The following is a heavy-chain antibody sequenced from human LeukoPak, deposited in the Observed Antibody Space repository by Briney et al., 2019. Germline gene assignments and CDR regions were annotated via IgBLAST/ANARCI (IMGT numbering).Heavy chain of an antibody. J-gene: IGHJ3*02. Sequence: GESLKISGKGSGYSFTSYWIGWVRQMPGKGLEWMGIIYPGDSDTRYSPSFQGQVTISADKSISTAYLQWSSLKASDTAMYYCARLERRGSGSYYAAFDIWGQGTMVTVSS. CDR2: IYPGDSDT. V-gene: IGHV5-51*01. CDR3: ARLERRGSGSYYAAFDI. CDR1: GYSFTSYW. D-gene: IGHD1-26*01.